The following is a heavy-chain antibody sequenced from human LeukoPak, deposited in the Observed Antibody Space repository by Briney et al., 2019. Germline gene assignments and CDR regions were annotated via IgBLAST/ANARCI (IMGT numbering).Heavy chain of an antibody. CDR3: AKVDTAMGCYFDY. CDR2: ISGSGGST. J-gene: IGHJ4*02. V-gene: IGHV3-23*01. CDR1: GFTFSSYA. D-gene: IGHD5-18*01. Sequence: GGSLRLSCAASGFTFSSYAMSWVRQAPGKGLEWVSAISGSGGSTYYGDSVKGRFTISRDNSKNTLSLQMNSLRAEDTAVYYCAKVDTAMGCYFDYWGQGTLVTVSS.